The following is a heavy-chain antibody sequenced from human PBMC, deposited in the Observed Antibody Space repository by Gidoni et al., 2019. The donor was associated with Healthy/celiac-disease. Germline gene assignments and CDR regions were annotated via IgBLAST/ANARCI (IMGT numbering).Heavy chain of an antibody. CDR1: GGSFSGYY. Sequence: QVQLQQWGAGLLKPSETLSLTCAVYGGSFSGYYWSWIRQPPGKGLEWIGEINHSGSTNYNPSLKSRVTISVDTSKNQFSLKLSSVTAADTAVYYCARVGTTVTTGFDHWGQGTLVTVSS. D-gene: IGHD4-4*01. CDR3: ARVGTTVTTGFDH. J-gene: IGHJ5*02. CDR2: INHSGST. V-gene: IGHV4-34*01.